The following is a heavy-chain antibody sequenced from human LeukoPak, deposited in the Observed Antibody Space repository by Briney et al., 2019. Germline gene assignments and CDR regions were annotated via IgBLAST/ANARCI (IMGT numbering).Heavy chain of an antibody. CDR3: ARPLNYYDSSGYRY. CDR2: INPNSGGT. V-gene: IGHV1-2*02. CDR1: GYTFTDHY. D-gene: IGHD3-22*01. J-gene: IGHJ4*02. Sequence: ASVKVSCKASGYTFTDHYIHWVRQAPGQGLEWMGWINPNSGGTNYAQKFQGRVTMTRDTSISTAYMELSRLRSDDTAVYYCARPLNYYDSSGYRYWGQGTLVTVSS.